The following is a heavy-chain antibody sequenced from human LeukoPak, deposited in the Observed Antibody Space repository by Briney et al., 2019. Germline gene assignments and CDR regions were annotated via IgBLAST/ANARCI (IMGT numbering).Heavy chain of an antibody. CDR3: ARGVGGYHPRSKYNWFDP. D-gene: IGHD3-22*01. Sequence: SETLSLTCTVSGGSITSYYWTWIRQPPGEGLEWIGEINHSGSTNYNPSLKSRVTISVDTSKNQFSLKLSSVTAADTAVYYCARGVGGYHPRSKYNWFDPWGQGTLVTVSS. J-gene: IGHJ5*02. CDR1: GGSITSYY. CDR2: INHSGST. V-gene: IGHV4-34*01.